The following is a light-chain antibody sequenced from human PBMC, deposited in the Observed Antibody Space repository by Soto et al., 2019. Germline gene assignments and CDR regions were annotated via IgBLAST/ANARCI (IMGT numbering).Light chain of an antibody. CDR2: GAS. Sequence: EILLTQSPGTLSLSPGERATLSCRASQSVSSSYLAWYQQKPGQAPRLLIYGASSRATGIPDRFSGSGSGTDFTLTISRLEPEDFAVYYCQQYGSSTSITFGQGTRLEIK. CDR1: QSVSSSY. V-gene: IGKV3-20*01. J-gene: IGKJ5*01. CDR3: QQYGSSTSIT.